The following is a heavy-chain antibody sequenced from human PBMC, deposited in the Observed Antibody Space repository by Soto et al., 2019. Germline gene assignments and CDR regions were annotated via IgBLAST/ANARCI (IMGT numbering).Heavy chain of an antibody. Sequence: QVQVVESGGGVVQPGRSLRLSCAAPGFPFSGFGLHWVRQAPAKGLEWVSLIWYDGSKKSYGDSVKGRFTISRDNSRNTVYLQMNSLRADDTAVYYCARDASYYSLWSGYYPSRNGMDVWGQGTTVTVSS. CDR1: GFPFSGFG. CDR3: ARDASYYSLWSGYYPSRNGMDV. D-gene: IGHD3-3*01. CDR2: IWYDGSKK. J-gene: IGHJ6*02. V-gene: IGHV3-33*01.